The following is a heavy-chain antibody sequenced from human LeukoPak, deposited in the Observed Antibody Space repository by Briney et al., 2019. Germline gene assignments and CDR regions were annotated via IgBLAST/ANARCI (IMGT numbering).Heavy chain of an antibody. CDR3: ARGPHSGYDWWDY. CDR1: GGSISSSNW. D-gene: IGHD5-12*01. CDR2: IYHSGST. V-gene: IGHV4-4*02. J-gene: IGHJ4*02. Sequence: SETLSLTCAVSGGSISSSNWWSWVRQPPGKGLEWIGEIYHSGSTNYNPSLKSRVTISVDTSKNQFSLKLSSVTAADTAVYYCARGPHSGYDWWDYWGQGTLVTVSS.